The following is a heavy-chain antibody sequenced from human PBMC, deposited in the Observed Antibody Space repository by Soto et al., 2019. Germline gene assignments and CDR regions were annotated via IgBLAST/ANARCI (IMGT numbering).Heavy chain of an antibody. CDR2: IRSKAYGGTT. V-gene: IGHV3-49*03. D-gene: IGHD3-22*01. J-gene: IGHJ5*02. CDR1: GFTFGDYA. Sequence: GGSLRLSCTASGFTFGDYAMSWFRQAPGKGLEWVGFIRSKAYGGTTVYAASVKGRFTISRDDSKSIAYLQMNSLKTEDTAVYYCTTNYYDTSGYDNWFDPWGQGTLVNVS. CDR3: TTNYYDTSGYDNWFDP.